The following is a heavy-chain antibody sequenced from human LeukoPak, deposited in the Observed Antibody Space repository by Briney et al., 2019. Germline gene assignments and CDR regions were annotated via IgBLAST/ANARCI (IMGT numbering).Heavy chain of an antibody. CDR1: GASVSNASYY. Sequence: PSETLSLTCTVSGASVSNASYYWSWIRQPTGEGLDWIGYVYYSGSTNYSPSLKSRVTVSVDTSKNQFSLKLTSVTAADTAVYYCARVRYGSGSYYFDNWGQGTLVTVSS. CDR3: ARVRYGSGSYYFDN. J-gene: IGHJ4*02. CDR2: VYYSGST. D-gene: IGHD3-10*01. V-gene: IGHV4-61*10.